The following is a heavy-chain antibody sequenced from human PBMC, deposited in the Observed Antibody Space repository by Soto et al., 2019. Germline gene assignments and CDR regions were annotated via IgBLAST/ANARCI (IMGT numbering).Heavy chain of an antibody. Sequence: PSETLSLTCTVSGGSISNHYWSWIRQPPGKGLEWIGYIYYNGNTNYNPPLKSRVTMSVDTSKNQISLKLSSVTAADTAVYYCTSAHWHPAYWGQGTLVTVSS. V-gene: IGHV4-59*11. D-gene: IGHD1-1*01. CDR1: GGSISNHY. CDR3: TSAHWHPAY. J-gene: IGHJ1*01. CDR2: IYYNGNT.